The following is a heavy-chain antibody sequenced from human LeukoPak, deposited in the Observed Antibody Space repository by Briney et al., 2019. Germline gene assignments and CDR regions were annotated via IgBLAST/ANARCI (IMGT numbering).Heavy chain of an antibody. CDR2: IDPNSGGT. D-gene: IGHD6-13*01. V-gene: IGHV1-2*06. Sequence: ASVMVSCKASGYIFTDFYMHWVRQAPGQGLEWIGRIDPNSGGTSFAPKFQGRVTMARDTSISTAYMEVTRLTSDDTAVYYCARRPPMSAADNWLDPWGQGTLVTVSS. J-gene: IGHJ5*02. CDR1: GYIFTDFY. CDR3: ARRPPMSAADNWLDP.